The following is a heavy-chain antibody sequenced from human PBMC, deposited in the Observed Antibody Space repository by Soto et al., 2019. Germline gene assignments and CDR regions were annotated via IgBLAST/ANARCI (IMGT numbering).Heavy chain of an antibody. V-gene: IGHV1-18*01. J-gene: IGHJ6*02. D-gene: IGHD1-7*01. Sequence: AAVKVSCKASGYTFTSYGISWVRQAPGQGLEWMGWISAYNGNTNYAQKLQGRVTMTTDTSTSTAYMELRSLRSDDTAVYYCARDKTGTTSYYYYGMDVWGQGSTGTVSS. CDR2: ISAYNGNT. CDR3: ARDKTGTTSYYYYGMDV. CDR1: GYTFTSYG.